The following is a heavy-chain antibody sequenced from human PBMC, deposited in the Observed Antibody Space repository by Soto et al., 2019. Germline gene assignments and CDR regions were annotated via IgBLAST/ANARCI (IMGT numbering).Heavy chain of an antibody. V-gene: IGHV3-30-3*01. CDR1: GFSFDIFS. J-gene: IGHJ4*02. CDR3: ARDPRSNSWFMNLDY. Sequence: HPGGSLSLSCAASGFSFDIFSMHWVRQAPGKGLEWVAVISYDGAKTHYADSVNARFTISRDNSKNTLYLQMNSLRTEDTAVYYCARDPRSNSWFMNLDYWGQGTLVTVSS. CDR2: ISYDGAKT. D-gene: IGHD6-13*01.